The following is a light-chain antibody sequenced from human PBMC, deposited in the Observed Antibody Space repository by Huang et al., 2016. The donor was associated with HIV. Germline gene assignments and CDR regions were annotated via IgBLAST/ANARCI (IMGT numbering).Light chain of an antibody. J-gene: IGKJ5*01. V-gene: IGKV3-15*01. CDR2: GAS. CDR1: QSVSNN. Sequence: EILMTQSPDTLSVSPGEGATLSCRASQSVSNNLAWYQQKPGQAPRLRIYGASTRDTGIPARISGSGSGTEFTLTISSLQSEDFAVYYWQQYDNRPTTFGQGTRLEIK. CDR3: QQYDNRPTT.